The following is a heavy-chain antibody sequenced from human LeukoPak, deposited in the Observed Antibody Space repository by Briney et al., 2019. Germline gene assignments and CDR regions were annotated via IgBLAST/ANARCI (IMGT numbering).Heavy chain of an antibody. Sequence: GGSLRLSCAASGFTFSGYSMNWVRQAPGKGLEWVSYITSSSSAIYYADSVKGRFTISRDNARNSLYLQMNSLRAEDTAVYYCARDMKSTYYYDSSGSFDYWGQGTLVTVSS. CDR3: ARDMKSTYYYDSSGSFDY. CDR2: ITSSSSAI. J-gene: IGHJ4*02. D-gene: IGHD3-22*01. CDR1: GFTFSGYS. V-gene: IGHV3-48*01.